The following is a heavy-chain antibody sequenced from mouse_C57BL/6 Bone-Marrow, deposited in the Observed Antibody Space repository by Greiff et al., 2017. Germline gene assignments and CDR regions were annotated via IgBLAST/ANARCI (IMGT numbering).Heavy chain of an antibody. CDR1: GYAFSSYW. V-gene: IGHV1-80*01. CDR2: IYPGDGDT. J-gene: IGHJ1*03. Sequence: VQVVESGAELVKPGASVKISCKASGYAFSSYWMNWVKQRPGKGLEWIGQIYPGDGDTNYNGKFKGKATLTADKSSSTAYMQLSSLTSEDSAVYFCARFFYGSRGDWYFDVWGTGTTVTVSS. D-gene: IGHD1-1*01. CDR3: ARFFYGSRGDWYFDV.